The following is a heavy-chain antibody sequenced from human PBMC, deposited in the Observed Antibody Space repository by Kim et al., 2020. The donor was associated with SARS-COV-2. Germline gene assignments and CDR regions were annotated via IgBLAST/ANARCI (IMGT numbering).Heavy chain of an antibody. V-gene: IGHV3-7*03. CDR1: GFTFSTYW. Sequence: GGSLRLSCAASGFTFSTYWMSWVRQAPGKGLEWVANIKEDGSDKYYVDSVKGRFTISRDNARNSVYLQMNSLRAEDTAVYYCARDAYKHASNWWGQGTLVTVSS. D-gene: IGHD1-1*01. CDR2: IKEDGSDK. J-gene: IGHJ4*02. CDR3: ARDAYKHASNW.